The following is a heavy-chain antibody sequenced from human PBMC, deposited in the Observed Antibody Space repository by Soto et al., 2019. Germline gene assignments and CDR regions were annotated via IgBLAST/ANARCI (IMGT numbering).Heavy chain of an antibody. D-gene: IGHD5-12*01. Sequence: QITLKESGPTLVKPTQTLTLTCTFSGFSLRTRGVAVGWFRQPPGKALEWLALIYWDEDKWYSPSLKSRLTIADDTPQIQVVLTMTNVDPVDTATYYCAHRPRGYAYYFDYWGQGILVTVSS. CDR1: GFSLRTRGVA. CDR2: IYWDEDK. V-gene: IGHV2-5*02. CDR3: AHRPRGYAYYFDY. J-gene: IGHJ4*02.